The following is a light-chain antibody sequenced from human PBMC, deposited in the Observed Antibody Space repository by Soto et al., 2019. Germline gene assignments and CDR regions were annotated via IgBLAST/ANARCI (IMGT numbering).Light chain of an antibody. V-gene: IGLV2-14*03. J-gene: IGLJ3*02. Sequence: QSVLAQPASVSGSPGQSITISCTGTDSDIGSYKYVSWYQQPPGKAPKLILYEVTNRPSGVSDRFSGSKSANTASLTISGLQAEDEADYYCSSYTSGSMLFGGGTQLTVL. CDR1: DSDIGSYKY. CDR2: EVT. CDR3: SSYTSGSML.